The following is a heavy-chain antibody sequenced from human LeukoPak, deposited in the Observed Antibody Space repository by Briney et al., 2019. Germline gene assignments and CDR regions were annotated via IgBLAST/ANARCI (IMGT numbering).Heavy chain of an antibody. CDR2: ISGSGGST. J-gene: IGHJ4*02. V-gene: IGHV3-23*01. CDR1: GFTFSSHA. CDR3: AKSRIPAAFFYSFDY. Sequence: GGSLRLSCAASGFTFSSHAMSWVRQAPGKGLEWVSAISGSGGSTYYADSVKGRFTISRDNSNNTLYLQMNSLRAEATAVYYCAKSRIPAAFFYSFDYSGQGTLVTVSS. D-gene: IGHD2-2*01.